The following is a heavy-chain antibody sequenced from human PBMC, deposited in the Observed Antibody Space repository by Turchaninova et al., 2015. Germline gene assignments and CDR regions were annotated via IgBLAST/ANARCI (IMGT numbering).Heavy chain of an antibody. Sequence: QVQLQQWGAGLLKPSETLSLTCAVYGGSFSGYYWSWIRQPPGKGLEWIGEINHSGSTNYNPSLKSRVTISVCTSNDHFSRRRSAVTAADTAVDDCARGGTSIMITFGGVIVPPYFDYWGQGTLVTVSS. J-gene: IGHJ4*02. D-gene: IGHD3-16*02. CDR3: ARGGTSIMITFGGVIVPPYFDY. V-gene: IGHV4-34*01. CDR2: INHSGST. CDR1: GGSFSGYY.